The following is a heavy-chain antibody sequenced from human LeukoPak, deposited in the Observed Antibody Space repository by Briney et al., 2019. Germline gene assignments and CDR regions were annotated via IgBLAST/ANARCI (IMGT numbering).Heavy chain of an antibody. D-gene: IGHD3-3*01. CDR2: IRYDGSNK. V-gene: IGHV3-30*02. Sequence: GGSLRLSCAAYGFTFSSYGMHWVRQAPGKGLEWVAFIRYDGSNKYYADSVKGRFTISRDNSKNTLYLQMNSLRAEDTAVYYCAKSPPFWSGYYNFDYWGQGTLVTVSS. J-gene: IGHJ4*02. CDR3: AKSPPFWSGYYNFDY. CDR1: GFTFSSYG.